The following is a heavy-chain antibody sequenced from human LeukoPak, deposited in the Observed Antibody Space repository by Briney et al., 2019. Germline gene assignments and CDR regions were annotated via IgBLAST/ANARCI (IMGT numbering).Heavy chain of an antibody. D-gene: IGHD5-24*01. CDR3: ARVNRRDGYKILSPRTLDY. CDR1: GFTFSSYS. J-gene: IGHJ4*02. Sequence: GGSLRFSCAASGFTFSSYSMNWVRQAPGKGLEWVSSISSSSSYIYYADSVKGRFTISRDNAKNSLYLQMNSLRAEDTAVYYCARVNRRDGYKILSPRTLDYWGQGTLVTVSS. CDR2: ISSSSSYI. V-gene: IGHV3-21*01.